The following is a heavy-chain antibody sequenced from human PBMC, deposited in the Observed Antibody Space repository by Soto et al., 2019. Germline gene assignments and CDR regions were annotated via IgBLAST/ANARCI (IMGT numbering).Heavy chain of an antibody. Sequence: EVQLVESGGGLVQPGGSLRLSCAASGFTVSSNYMSWVRQAPGKGLEWVSVIYSCGSTYYADSVKGRFTISRDNSENTLYLQMNSLRAEDTAVYYCARTCSGGTCSFDYWGQGTLVTVSS. CDR1: GFTVSSNY. V-gene: IGHV3-66*01. J-gene: IGHJ4*02. D-gene: IGHD2-15*01. CDR2: IYSCGST. CDR3: ARTCSGGTCSFDY.